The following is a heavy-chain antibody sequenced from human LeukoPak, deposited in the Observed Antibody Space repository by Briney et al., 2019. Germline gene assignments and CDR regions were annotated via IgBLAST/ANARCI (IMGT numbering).Heavy chain of an antibody. CDR1: GFTFGDST. CDR2: VRTKAYGGTR. V-gene: IGHV3-49*04. J-gene: IGHJ1*01. D-gene: IGHD5-12*01. Sequence: GGSLRLSCTASGFTFGDSTMTWVRQAPGKGLEWVGFVRTKAYGGTREYAASVKGRFTISRDDSKSIAYLQMNSLKTEDTAVYYCTRGAYGFFQHWGQGTLVTVSS. CDR3: TRGAYGFFQH.